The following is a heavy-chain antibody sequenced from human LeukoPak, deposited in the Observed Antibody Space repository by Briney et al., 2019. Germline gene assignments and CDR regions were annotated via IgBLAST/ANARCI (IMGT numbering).Heavy chain of an antibody. Sequence: GGSLRLSCAASGFTFSSYAMHWVRQAPGKGLEYVSAISSNGGSTYYANSVKGRFTISRDNSKNTLYLQMGSLRAEDMAVYYCARSAPGVDFWSGILGGFDYWGQGTLVTVSS. J-gene: IGHJ4*02. CDR1: GFTFSSYA. D-gene: IGHD3-3*01. CDR3: ARSAPGVDFWSGILGGFDY. V-gene: IGHV3-64*01. CDR2: ISSNGGST.